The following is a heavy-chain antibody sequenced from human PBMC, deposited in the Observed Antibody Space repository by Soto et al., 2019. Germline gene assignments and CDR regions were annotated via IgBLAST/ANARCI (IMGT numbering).Heavy chain of an antibody. CDR1: GGTFRGYD. Sequence: SETQSLTCTVYGGTFRGYDWSWIRQPPGKGLEWIGEINHSGSTNYNPSLKSRVTISVDTSKNQFSLKLSSVTAADTAVYYCARGAGAYYYYYYGMDVWGQGTTVTVSS. J-gene: IGHJ6*02. V-gene: IGHV4-34*01. D-gene: IGHD6-13*01. CDR2: INHSGST. CDR3: ARGAGAYYYYYYGMDV.